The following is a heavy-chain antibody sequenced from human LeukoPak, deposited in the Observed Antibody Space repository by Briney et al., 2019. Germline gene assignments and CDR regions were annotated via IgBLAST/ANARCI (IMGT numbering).Heavy chain of an antibody. V-gene: IGHV3-74*01. J-gene: IGHJ3*02. CDR2: INSDGRST. CDR3: ARAGLGAFDI. CDR1: GFTFSRYW. Sequence: GGSLRLSCAASGFTFSRYWMHWVRQAPGKGLVWVSRINSDGRSTNYADSVKGRFTISRDNAKNTLYLQMNSLRAEDTALYYCARAGLGAFDIWGQGTMVTVSS.